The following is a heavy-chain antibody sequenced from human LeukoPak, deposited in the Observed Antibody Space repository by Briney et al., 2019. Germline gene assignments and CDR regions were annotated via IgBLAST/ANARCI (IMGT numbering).Heavy chain of an antibody. CDR1: GFTFSSYA. CDR2: ISGSDGST. CDR3: ANADPHGYSYSPTQY. Sequence: GGSLRLSCAASGFTFSSYAMSWVRQAPGKGLEWVSAISGSDGSTYYADSVKGRFTISRDNSKNTLYLQMNSLRAEDTAVYYCANADPHGYSYSPTQYWGQGTLVTVSS. V-gene: IGHV3-23*01. D-gene: IGHD5-18*01. J-gene: IGHJ4*02.